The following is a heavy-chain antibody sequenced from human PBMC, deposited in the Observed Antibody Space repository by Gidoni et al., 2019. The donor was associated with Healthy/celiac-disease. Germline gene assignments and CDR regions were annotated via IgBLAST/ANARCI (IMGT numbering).Heavy chain of an antibody. CDR3: ARGGHTGLGFGGYYYYGMDV. J-gene: IGHJ6*02. Sequence: EVQLVESGGGLVQPGGSLRLSCAASGFTVSSNYMSWVRQAPGKGLEWVSVIYSGGSTYYADSVKGRFTISRDNSKTTLYLQMNSLRAEDTAVYYCARGGHTGLGFGGYYYYGMDVWGQGTTVTVSS. D-gene: IGHD3-10*01. V-gene: IGHV3-66*01. CDR1: GFTVSSNY. CDR2: IYSGGST.